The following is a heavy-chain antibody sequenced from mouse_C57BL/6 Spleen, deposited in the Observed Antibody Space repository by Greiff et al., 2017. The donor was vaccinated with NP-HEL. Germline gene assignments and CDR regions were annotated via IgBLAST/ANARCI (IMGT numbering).Heavy chain of an antibody. CDR3: ATASSGYVDY. Sequence: EVHLVESGGGLVKPGGSLKLSCAASGFTFSDYGMHWVRQAPEKGLEWVAYISSGSSTIYYAYTVKGRFTISRDNAKNTLFLQMTSLRSEDTAMYYCATASSGYVDYWGQGTTLTVSS. V-gene: IGHV5-17*01. CDR1: GFTFSDYG. D-gene: IGHD3-2*02. CDR2: ISSGSSTI. J-gene: IGHJ2*01.